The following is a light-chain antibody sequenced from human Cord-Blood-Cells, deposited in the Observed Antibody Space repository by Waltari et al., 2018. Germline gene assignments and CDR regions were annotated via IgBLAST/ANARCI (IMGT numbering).Light chain of an antibody. CDR1: QSVGSN. CDR3: QQYNNWPPYT. J-gene: IGKJ2*01. V-gene: IGKV3-15*01. Sequence: EIVMTQSPATLSVSPGERATLSCRASQSVGSNLAWYQQKPGQAPRLLIYGASTRATGIPARVSGSGSGTELTLTISSLQSEDFAGYYCQQYNNWPPYTFGQGTKLEIK. CDR2: GAS.